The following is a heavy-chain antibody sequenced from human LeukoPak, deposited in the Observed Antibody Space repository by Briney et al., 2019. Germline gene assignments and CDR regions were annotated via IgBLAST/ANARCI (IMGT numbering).Heavy chain of an antibody. J-gene: IGHJ4*02. V-gene: IGHV1-8*01. CDR1: GYTFTRYD. Sequence: ASVKVSCKASGYTFTRYDINWVRQATGQGLEWMGWMNPNSGNTGYAQKFQGRVTMTRNTSISTAYMELSSLRSEDTAVYYCARGVMGYCSGGSCRTNTFDYWGQGTLVTVSS. D-gene: IGHD2-15*01. CDR2: MNPNSGNT. CDR3: ARGVMGYCSGGSCRTNTFDY.